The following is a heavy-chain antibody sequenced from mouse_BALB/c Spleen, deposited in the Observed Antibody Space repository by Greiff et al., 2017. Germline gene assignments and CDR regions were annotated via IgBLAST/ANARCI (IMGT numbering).Heavy chain of an antibody. Sequence: EVKLVESGGGLVQPGGSRKLSCAASGFTFSSFGMHWVRQAPEKGLEWVAYISSGSSTIYYADTVKGRFTISRDNPKNTLFLQMTSLRSEDTAMYDCARSYYGRSMDYWGQGTSVTVSS. D-gene: IGHD1-1*01. CDR2: ISSGSSTI. CDR3: ARSYYGRSMDY. CDR1: GFTFSSFG. V-gene: IGHV5-17*02. J-gene: IGHJ4*01.